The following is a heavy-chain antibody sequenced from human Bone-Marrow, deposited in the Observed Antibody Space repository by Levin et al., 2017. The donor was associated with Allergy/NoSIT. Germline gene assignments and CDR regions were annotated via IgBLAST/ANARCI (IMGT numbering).Heavy chain of an antibody. V-gene: IGHV3-66*01. J-gene: IGHJ4*02. CDR2: IFAGGRT. Sequence: LKISCAASGITVRSNYMSWVRQAPGRGLEWVSLIFAGGRTIYADSVKGRFTISRDNSENTLFLQMNSLRVEDTAIYYCARNGYASGWPDYWGQGTLVTVSS. D-gene: IGHD6-19*01. CDR1: GITVRSNY. CDR3: ARNGYASGWPDY.